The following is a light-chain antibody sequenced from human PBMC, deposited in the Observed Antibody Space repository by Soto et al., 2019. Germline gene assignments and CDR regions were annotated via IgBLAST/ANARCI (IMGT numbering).Light chain of an antibody. Sequence: DIQMTQSPSSLSASVGDRVTITCRASQGISNYLAWYHQKPGKVPKLLIYAASTLQSGVPSRFSGSGSGTDFTLTISCLQPEDVATYYCLKYNSAPWTFGQGTKVEIK. CDR3: LKYNSAPWT. V-gene: IGKV1-27*01. CDR1: QGISNY. CDR2: AAS. J-gene: IGKJ1*01.